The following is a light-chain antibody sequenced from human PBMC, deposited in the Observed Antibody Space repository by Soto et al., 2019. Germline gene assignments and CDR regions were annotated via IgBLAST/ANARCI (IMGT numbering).Light chain of an antibody. CDR1: SSDVVGYNY. V-gene: IGLV2-14*01. J-gene: IGLJ1*01. Sequence: QSVLTQPASVSGSPGQSITISCTGTSSDVVGYNYVSWYQQHPGKAPKFMIYDVSNRPSGVSNRFSGSKSGSTASLTISGLQAEDEADYYCCSYTTSNTRQIVFGTGTKVTVL. CDR3: CSYTTSNTRQIV. CDR2: DVS.